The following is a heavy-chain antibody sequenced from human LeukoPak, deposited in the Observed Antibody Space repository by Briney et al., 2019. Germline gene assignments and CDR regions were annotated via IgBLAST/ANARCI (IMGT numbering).Heavy chain of an antibody. CDR1: GGSISSYY. J-gene: IGHJ6*03. D-gene: IGHD2-2*01. Sequence: PSETLSLTCTVSGGSISSYYWSWIRQPPGKGLEWIGYIYTSGSTNYNPSLKSRVTISVDTSKSQFSLKLSSVTAADTAVYYCAKERVPAAIGYYYYMDGWGKGATVTVSS. CDR3: AKERVPAAIGYYYYMDG. CDR2: IYTSGST. V-gene: IGHV4-59*01.